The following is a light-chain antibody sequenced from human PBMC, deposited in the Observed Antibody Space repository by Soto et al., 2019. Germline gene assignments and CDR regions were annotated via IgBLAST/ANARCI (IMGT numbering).Light chain of an antibody. V-gene: IGKV3-11*01. CDR2: DAS. CDR3: QQRSNWQIA. CDR1: QSVSSY. Sequence: EVVKTQSPATLSLSPGERATLSCRASQSVSSYLAWYQHKPGQAPRLLIYDASNRATGIPARFSGSGSGTDFTLTISSLEPEDFAVYYCQQRSNWQIAFGQGARLEIK. J-gene: IGKJ5*01.